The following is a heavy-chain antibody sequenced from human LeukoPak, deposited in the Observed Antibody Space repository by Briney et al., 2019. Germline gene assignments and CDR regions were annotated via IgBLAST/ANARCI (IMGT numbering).Heavy chain of an antibody. D-gene: IGHD3-10*01. V-gene: IGHV1-2*02. CDR1: GYSFTSYY. J-gene: IGHJ4*02. CDR2: IIPGSGGT. CDR3: ARRFGEI. Sequence: ASVKVSCKASGYSFTSYYIHWVRQAPGQGLEWMGYIIPGSGGTNYAETFQGRVTMTRDTSISTAYMELSSLTSDDTAVYYCARRFGEIWGQGTLVTVSS.